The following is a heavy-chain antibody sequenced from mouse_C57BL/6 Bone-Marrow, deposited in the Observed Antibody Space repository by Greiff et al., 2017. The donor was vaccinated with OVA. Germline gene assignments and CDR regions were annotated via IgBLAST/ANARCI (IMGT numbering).Heavy chain of an antibody. V-gene: IGHV5-17*01. D-gene: IGHD1-1*01. CDR1: GFTFSDYG. CDR2: ISSGSSTI. J-gene: IGHJ4*01. Sequence: EVQLQESGGGLVKPGGSLKLSCAASGFTFSDYGMHWVRQAPEKGLEWVAYISSGSSTIYYADTVKGRFTISRDNAKNTLFLQMTSLRSEDTAMYYCARRAVVAGDYAMDYWGQGTSVTVSS. CDR3: ARRAVVAGDYAMDY.